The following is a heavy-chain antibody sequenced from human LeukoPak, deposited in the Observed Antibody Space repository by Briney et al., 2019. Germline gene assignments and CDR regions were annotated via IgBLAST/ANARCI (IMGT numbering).Heavy chain of an antibody. D-gene: IGHD2/OR15-2a*01. CDR1: GGSISSGDYY. Sequence: SQTLSLTCTVSGGSISSGDYYWRWIRQPPGTGLEWIGYIYYSGSTYYNPSLKSRVTISVDTSKDQFSLKLSSVTAADTAVYYCATPREALEYEGAFDIWGQGTMVTVSS. J-gene: IGHJ3*02. CDR2: IYYSGST. CDR3: ATPREALEYEGAFDI. V-gene: IGHV4-30-4*08.